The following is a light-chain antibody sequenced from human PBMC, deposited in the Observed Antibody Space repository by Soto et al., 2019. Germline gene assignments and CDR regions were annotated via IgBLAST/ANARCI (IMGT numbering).Light chain of an antibody. J-gene: IGLJ2*01. CDR2: EVT. V-gene: IGLV2-8*01. CDR3: SSYAGSNTLA. CDR1: SSDVGGYNY. Sequence: QSVLTQPASVSGSPGQSITISCTGTSSDVGGYNYVSWYQQHPGKAPKIMIYEVTKRPSGVPDRFSGSKSGNTASLTVSGLQAEDEAEYYCSSYAGSNTLAFGGGTQLTVL.